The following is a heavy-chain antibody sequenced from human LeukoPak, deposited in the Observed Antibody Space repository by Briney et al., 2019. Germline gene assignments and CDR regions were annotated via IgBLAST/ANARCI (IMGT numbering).Heavy chain of an antibody. V-gene: IGHV4-4*07. D-gene: IGHD3-3*01. Sequence: SETLSLTCTDSGGSISSYYWSGIRQPAGKGLEWIGRIYTSGSTNYNPSLKSRVTISVDKSKNQFSLKLSSVTAADTAVYYCATGPIKIFGVVTPYMDVWGKGTTVTVSS. CDR3: ATGPIKIFGVVTPYMDV. J-gene: IGHJ6*03. CDR2: IYTSGST. CDR1: GGSISSYY.